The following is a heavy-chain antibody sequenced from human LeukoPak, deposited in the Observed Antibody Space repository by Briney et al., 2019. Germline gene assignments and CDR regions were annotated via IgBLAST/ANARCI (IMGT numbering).Heavy chain of an antibody. CDR3: ARGVVAVTANDYYYYMDV. J-gene: IGHJ6*03. CDR1: GGSFSGYY. D-gene: IGHD2-21*02. V-gene: IGHV4-34*01. CDR2: INHSGST. Sequence: SETLSLTCAVYGGSFSGYYWSWIRQPPGKGLEWIGEINHSGSTNYNTSLKSRVTISVDTSKNQFSLKLSSVTDADTALYYCARGVVAVTANDYYYYMDVWGKGTTVTVSS.